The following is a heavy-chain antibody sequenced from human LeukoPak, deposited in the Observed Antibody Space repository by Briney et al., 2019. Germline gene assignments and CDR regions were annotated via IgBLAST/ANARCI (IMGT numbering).Heavy chain of an antibody. J-gene: IGHJ6*04. D-gene: IGHD3-10*02. V-gene: IGHV3-48*03. CDR1: GFPFSSYE. Sequence: GSLRLSCAASGFPFSSYEMNWVRQAPGKGLEWVPYISSSGSTIYYADSVKGRFTISRDNAKNSLYLQMNSLRAEDTAVYYCAELGITMIGGVWGKGTTVTISS. CDR3: AELGITMIGGV. CDR2: ISSSGSTI.